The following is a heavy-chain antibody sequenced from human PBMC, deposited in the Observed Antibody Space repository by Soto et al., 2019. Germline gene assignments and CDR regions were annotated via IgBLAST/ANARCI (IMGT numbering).Heavy chain of an antibody. CDR2: IHYSGNT. D-gene: IGHD6-19*01. Sequence: SETLSLTCTVSGGSVSSSSYYWGWIRQPPGKGLEWIGTIHYSGNTYYNPSLKSRVIISVDTSKSQFSLKLSSVTAADTAVHYCARLRYXXGWPVDHWGQGTLVTVSS. J-gene: IGHJ4*02. CDR1: GGSVSSSSYY. CDR3: ARLRYXXGWPVDH. V-gene: IGHV4-39*01.